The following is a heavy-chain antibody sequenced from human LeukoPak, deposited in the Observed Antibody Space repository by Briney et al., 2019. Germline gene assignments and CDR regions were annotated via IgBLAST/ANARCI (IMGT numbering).Heavy chain of an antibody. CDR3: AELGITMIGGV. CDR1: GFTFGSYE. D-gene: IGHD3-10*02. Sequence: GGSLRLSCAASGFTFGSYEMNWVRQAPGKGLEWVSYISSSGSTIYYADSVKGRFTISRDNAKNSLYLQMNSPRAEDTAVYYCAELGITMIGGVWGKGTTVTISS. V-gene: IGHV3-48*03. J-gene: IGHJ6*04. CDR2: ISSSGSTI.